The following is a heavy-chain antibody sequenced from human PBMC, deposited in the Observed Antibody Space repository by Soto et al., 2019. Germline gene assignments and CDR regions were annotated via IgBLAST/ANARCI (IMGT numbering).Heavy chain of an antibody. J-gene: IGHJ3*02. Sequence: GESLKISCNGSGYSFTSYWISWVRQMPGKGLEWMVRIDPSYAYTNYSPSFQGHVTISADKSISTAYLQWSSLKASDTAMYYCARRRGYDSVVPFDIWGQGTMVTVSS. D-gene: IGHD5-12*01. CDR3: ARRRGYDSVVPFDI. V-gene: IGHV5-10-1*01. CDR1: GYSFTSYW. CDR2: IDPSYAYT.